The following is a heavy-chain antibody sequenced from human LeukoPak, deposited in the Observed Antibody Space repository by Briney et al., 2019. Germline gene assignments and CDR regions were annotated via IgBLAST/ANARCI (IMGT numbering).Heavy chain of an antibody. Sequence: GASVKVSYKASGYTFTIYYMHWVRQAPGQGLEWMGIINPSGGSTSYTQKFQGRVTMTRDTSTSTVYMELSSLRSEDTAVYYCARVGRYCSGGSCYSLFDYWGQGTLVTVSS. CDR2: INPSGGST. CDR3: ARVGRYCSGGSCYSLFDY. CDR1: GYTFTIYY. J-gene: IGHJ4*02. D-gene: IGHD2-15*01. V-gene: IGHV1-46*01.